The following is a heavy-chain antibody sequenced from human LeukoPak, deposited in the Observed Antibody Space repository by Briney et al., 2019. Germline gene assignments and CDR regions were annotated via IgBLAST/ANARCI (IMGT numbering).Heavy chain of an antibody. Sequence: ASVKVSCKASGYTFTSYGISWVRQAPGQGLEWMGWISAYNGNTNYAQKLQGRVTMTTDTSTSTAYMELRSLRSDDTAVYYCARDPALGYISGWYNWFDPWGQGTLVTVSS. CDR2: ISAYNGNT. CDR1: GYTFTSYG. D-gene: IGHD6-19*01. V-gene: IGHV1-18*01. CDR3: ARDPALGYISGWYNWFDP. J-gene: IGHJ5*02.